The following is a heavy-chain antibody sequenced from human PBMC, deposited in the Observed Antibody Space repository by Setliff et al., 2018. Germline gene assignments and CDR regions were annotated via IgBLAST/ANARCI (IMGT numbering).Heavy chain of an antibody. CDR3: ARVSTWFDP. D-gene: IGHD4-17*01. Sequence: PSETLSLTCTVSGGSISSHYWSWIRQPPGKGLEWIGSIYYSGSTNYSPSLKSRVTISVDTSKNQFSLKLSSVTAADTAVYYCARVSTWFDPWGQGTLVTVSS. J-gene: IGHJ5*02. V-gene: IGHV4-59*11. CDR2: IYYSGST. CDR1: GGSISSHY.